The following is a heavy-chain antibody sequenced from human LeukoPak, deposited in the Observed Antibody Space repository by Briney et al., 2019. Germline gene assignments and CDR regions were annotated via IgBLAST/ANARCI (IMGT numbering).Heavy chain of an antibody. CDR2: IYYSGST. V-gene: IGHV4-31*03. Sequence: SETLSLTCTVSGGSISSGGYYWSWIRQHPGTGLEWIGYIYYSGSTYYNPSLKSRVTISVDTSENQFSLKLSSVTAADTAVYYCARGRPRGYSYGYYFDYWGQGTLVTVSS. J-gene: IGHJ4*02. D-gene: IGHD5-18*01. CDR3: ARGRPRGYSYGYYFDY. CDR1: GGSISSGGYY.